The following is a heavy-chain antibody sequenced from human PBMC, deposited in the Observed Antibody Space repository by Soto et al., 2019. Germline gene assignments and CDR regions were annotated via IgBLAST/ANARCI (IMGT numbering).Heavy chain of an antibody. Sequence: ASVKVSCKASGYTLTSHDIHWVRQAPGQRLEWMGWINAGNDNTQYSQKFQGRVTITRDTSASTVYMELSSLRSEDTAVYYCARGLGYSYGCFDYWGQGTLVTVSS. CDR2: INAGNDNT. J-gene: IGHJ4*02. D-gene: IGHD5-18*01. CDR3: ARGLGYSYGCFDY. V-gene: IGHV1-3*01. CDR1: GYTLTSHD.